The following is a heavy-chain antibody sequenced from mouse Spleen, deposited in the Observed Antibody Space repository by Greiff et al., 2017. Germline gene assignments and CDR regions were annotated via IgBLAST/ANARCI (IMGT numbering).Heavy chain of an antibody. CDR1: GFNIKDTY. J-gene: IGHJ3*01. Sequence: EVKLQESGAELVKPGASVKLSCTASGFNIKDTYMHWVKQRPEQGLEWIGRIDPANGNTKYDPKFQGKATITADTSSNTAYLQLSSLTSEDTAVYYCARSDDGYWFAYWGQGTLVTVSA. D-gene: IGHD2-3*01. CDR3: ARSDDGYWFAY. V-gene: IGHV14-3*02. CDR2: IDPANGNT.